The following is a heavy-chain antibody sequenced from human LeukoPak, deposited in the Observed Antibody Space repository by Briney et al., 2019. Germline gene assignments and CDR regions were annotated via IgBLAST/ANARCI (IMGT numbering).Heavy chain of an antibody. Sequence: ASVKVSCKASGGTFTNAAISWVRQAPGQGLEWMGGINPIFRSPNYAQRFQDRVTIIADESTGTAYMELSSLKIDDTAIYYCARGGGIFGVLTTAHYYGMDVWGQGTTVTVSS. CDR1: GGTFTNAA. D-gene: IGHD3-3*01. CDR3: ARGGGIFGVLTTAHYYGMDV. J-gene: IGHJ6*02. V-gene: IGHV1-69*13. CDR2: INPIFRSP.